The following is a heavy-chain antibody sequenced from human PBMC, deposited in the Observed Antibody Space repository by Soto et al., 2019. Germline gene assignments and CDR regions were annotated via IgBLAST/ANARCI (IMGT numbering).Heavy chain of an antibody. D-gene: IGHD3-3*01. CDR1: GYTFTSYG. Sequence: QVQLVQSGAEVKKPGASVKVSCKASGYTFTSYGISWVRQAPGQGLEWMGWISGYNGHTNYAQKLQGRVTMTTDTSTSTAYMELGSLRSDDTAVYYCARVDYDFWSCQHYYFDYWGQGTLVTVSS. CDR3: ARVDYDFWSCQHYYFDY. CDR2: ISGYNGHT. V-gene: IGHV1-18*01. J-gene: IGHJ4*02.